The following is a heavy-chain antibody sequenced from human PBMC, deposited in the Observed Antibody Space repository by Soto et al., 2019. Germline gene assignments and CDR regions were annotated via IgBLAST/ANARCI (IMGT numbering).Heavy chain of an antibody. Sequence: PGGSLRLSCAASGFTFSSYWMSWVRQAPGKGLEWVANIKQDGSEKYYVDSVKGRFTISRDNAKNSLYLQMNSLRAEDTAVYYYARETVLRFLEWSYYHYYLGVRGKGTTVTVSS. CDR3: ARETVLRFLEWSYYHYYLGV. CDR2: IKQDGSEK. D-gene: IGHD3-3*01. V-gene: IGHV3-7*01. J-gene: IGHJ6*03. CDR1: GFTFSSYW.